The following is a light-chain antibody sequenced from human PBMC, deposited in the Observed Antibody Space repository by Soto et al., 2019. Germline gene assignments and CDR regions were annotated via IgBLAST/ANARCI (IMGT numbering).Light chain of an antibody. CDR1: SSDVGGYNY. CDR3: CSYAGNSYV. CDR2: ELS. J-gene: IGLJ1*01. V-gene: IGLV2-11*01. Sequence: QSVLTQPRSVSGSPGQSVTISCTGSSSDVGGYNYVSWHQQHPGKAPKLIIYELSQRPSGVPARFSGSKSGNTASLTISGLQADDEADYYCCSYAGNSYVFGNGTKLTVL.